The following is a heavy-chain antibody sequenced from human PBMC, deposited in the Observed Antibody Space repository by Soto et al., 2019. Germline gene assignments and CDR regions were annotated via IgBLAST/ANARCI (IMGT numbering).Heavy chain of an antibody. V-gene: IGHV4-39*01. CDR1: GGSISSSSYY. Sequence: QLQLQESGPGLVKPSETLSLTCTVSGGSISSSSYYWGWIRQPPGKGLEWIGSIYYSGSTYYNPSLKSRVTISVDTSKNQFSLKLSSVTAADTAVYYCASRDDYSNYLFDYWGQGTLVTVSS. D-gene: IGHD4-4*01. J-gene: IGHJ4*02. CDR3: ASRDDYSNYLFDY. CDR2: IYYSGST.